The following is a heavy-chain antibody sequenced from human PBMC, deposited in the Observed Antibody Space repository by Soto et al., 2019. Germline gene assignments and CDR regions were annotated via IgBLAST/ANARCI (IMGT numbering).Heavy chain of an antibody. CDR1: GDSVNNNDFY. D-gene: IGHD3-3*01. CDR3: ARLDFRSGYYGGGLGY. Sequence: SETLSLTCTVSGDSVNNNDFYWAWIRQPPGKGLEWVVTIFYSGTTYHNPSLKGRVTASVDRSENQFSLKLTSVTASDTAVYYCARLDFRSGYYGGGLGYWGQGTLVTVSS. V-gene: IGHV4-39*01. J-gene: IGHJ4*02. CDR2: IFYSGTT.